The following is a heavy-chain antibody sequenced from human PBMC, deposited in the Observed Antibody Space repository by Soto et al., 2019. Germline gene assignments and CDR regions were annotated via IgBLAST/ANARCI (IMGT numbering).Heavy chain of an antibody. J-gene: IGHJ5*02. CDR1: GGSISSSSYY. CDR2: IYYSGST. Sequence: SETLSLTCTVSGGSISSSSYYWGWIRQPPGKGLEWIGNIYYSGSTYYNPSLKSRVTISVDTSKNQFSLKLSPVTAADTAVYYCARQRSGYYRNNWFDPWGKGTLVTVSS. CDR3: ARQRSGYYRNNWFDP. V-gene: IGHV4-39*01. D-gene: IGHD3-3*01.